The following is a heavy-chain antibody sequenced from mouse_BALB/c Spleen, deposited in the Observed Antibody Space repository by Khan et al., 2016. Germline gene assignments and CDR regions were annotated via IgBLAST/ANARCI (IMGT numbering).Heavy chain of an antibody. CDR3: ARSRYDYDVGFAY. CDR2: IDPANGNT. CDR1: GFNIKDTY. D-gene: IGHD2-4*01. Sequence: VQLQQSGAELVKPGASVKLSCTATGFNIKDTYMHWVKQRPEQGLEWIGRIDPANGNTKYDPKFQGKATITAVTSSNTAYLQLSCLTSEDTAVYYFARSRYDYDVGFAYWGQGTLVTVSA. V-gene: IGHV14-3*02. J-gene: IGHJ3*01.